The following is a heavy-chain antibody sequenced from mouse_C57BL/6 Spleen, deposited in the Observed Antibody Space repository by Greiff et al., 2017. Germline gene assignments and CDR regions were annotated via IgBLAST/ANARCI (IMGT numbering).Heavy chain of an antibody. V-gene: IGHV1-18*01. J-gene: IGHJ3*01. CDR2: INPNNGGT. CDR1: GYTFTDYN. Sequence: EVQLQQSGPELVKPGASVKIPCKASGYTFTDYNMDWVKQSPGKSLEWIGDINPNNGGTIYNQKFKGKATLTVDKSSSTAYMELRSLTSEDTAVYYCARMDYDYAWFAYWGQGTLVTVSA. D-gene: IGHD2-4*01. CDR3: ARMDYDYAWFAY.